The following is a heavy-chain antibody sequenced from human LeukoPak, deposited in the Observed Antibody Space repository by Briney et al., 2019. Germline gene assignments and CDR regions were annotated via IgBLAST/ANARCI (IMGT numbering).Heavy chain of an antibody. D-gene: IGHD5-12*01. CDR3: ARGSRGYSGYDRYYFDY. CDR1: GYTFTSYD. Sequence: ASVKVSCKASGYTFTSYDINWVRQATGQGLEWMGWMNPNSGNTGYAQKFQGRVTMTRNTSISTAYMELSSLRSEDTAVYYCARGSRGYSGYDRYYFDYWGQGTLVTVSS. V-gene: IGHV1-8*01. CDR2: MNPNSGNT. J-gene: IGHJ4*02.